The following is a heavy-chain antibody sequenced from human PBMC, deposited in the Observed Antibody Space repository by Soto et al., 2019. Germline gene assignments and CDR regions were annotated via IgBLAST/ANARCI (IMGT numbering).Heavy chain of an antibody. D-gene: IGHD5-18*01. Sequence: GGSLRLSCAASGFPIDSYGMNWVRQAPGKGLEWVSAISGSGGSTYYADSVKGRFTISRDNSKNTLYLQMNSLRAEDTAVYYCANQDTAMVTSFDYWRQGTLVTVSS. CDR3: ANQDTAMVTSFDY. J-gene: IGHJ4*02. CDR1: GFPIDSYG. V-gene: IGHV3-23*01. CDR2: ISGSGGST.